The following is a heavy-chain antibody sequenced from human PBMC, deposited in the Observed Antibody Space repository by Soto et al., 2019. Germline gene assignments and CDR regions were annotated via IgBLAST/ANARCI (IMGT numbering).Heavy chain of an antibody. D-gene: IGHD2-8*01. CDR3: ARSGAYCTSITCLFDSF. CDR1: GYTFSSYG. J-gene: IGHJ4*02. CDR2: ISAYNGDT. Sequence: QAQLVQSGAEVKKPGASVKVSCRASGYTFSSYGYAWVRQAPGQWLEWMGWISAYNGDTNYAQKFQDRSTLTTAQSTTTADMELRNLGSDATAVYFCARSGAYCTSITCLFDSFWGLGTLVTVSS. V-gene: IGHV1-18*01.